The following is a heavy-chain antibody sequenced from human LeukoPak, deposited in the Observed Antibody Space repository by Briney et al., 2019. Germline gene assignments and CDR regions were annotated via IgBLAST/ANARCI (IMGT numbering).Heavy chain of an antibody. J-gene: IGHJ4*02. CDR2: IIPIPGIA. CDR3: AREVVAVAGKDPVPFDY. Sequence: ASVKVSCKASGGTFSSYAISWVRQAPGQGLEWMGRIIPIPGIANYAQKFQGRVTITADKSTGTAYMELSSLRSEDTAVYYCAREVVAVAGKDPVPFDYWGQGTLVTVSS. D-gene: IGHD6-19*01. V-gene: IGHV1-69*04. CDR1: GGTFSSYA.